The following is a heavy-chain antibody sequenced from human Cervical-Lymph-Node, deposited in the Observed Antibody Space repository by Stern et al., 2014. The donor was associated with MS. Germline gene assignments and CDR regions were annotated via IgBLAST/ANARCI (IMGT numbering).Heavy chain of an antibody. CDR3: ARGWDHFDY. CDR1: GLTSTNYW. J-gene: IGHJ4*02. V-gene: IGHV5-51*03. D-gene: IGHD6-19*01. CDR2: IYPTASET. Sequence: VQLGESGAEVKKPGESLKISCKASGLTSTNYWITWVRQMPGKGLEWMGNIYPTASETRYSPSFQGQVTFSADRAVSTAYLQWSSLRASDTAIYYCARGWDHFDYWGRGTLVTVSS.